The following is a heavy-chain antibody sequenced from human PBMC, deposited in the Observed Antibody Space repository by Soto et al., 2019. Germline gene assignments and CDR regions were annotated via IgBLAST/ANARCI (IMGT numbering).Heavy chain of an antibody. Sequence: QVQLQQWGSGLLKPSETLYLTCAIYGGSFSDYYWHWIRQSPGKGLEWIGEIHLSGRVNFTPSLKSRTSLSMDTSRNQFFLPLRAVTAADTAVYFCARTPTRGASAWLDPWGRGHLVTVSS. D-gene: IGHD1-26*01. CDR2: IHLSGRV. V-gene: IGHV4-34*01. CDR3: ARTPTRGASAWLDP. CDR1: GGSFSDYY. J-gene: IGHJ5*02.